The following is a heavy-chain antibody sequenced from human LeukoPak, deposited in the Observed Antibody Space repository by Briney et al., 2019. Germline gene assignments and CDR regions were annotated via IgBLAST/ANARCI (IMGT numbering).Heavy chain of an antibody. CDR3: ARHGQPSYAFDI. D-gene: IGHD6-13*01. CDR2: IYYSGST. J-gene: IGHJ3*02. V-gene: IGHV4-61*05. Sequence: SETLSLTCTVSGGSISSSSYYWSWIRQPPGKGLEWIGYIYYSGSTNYNPSLKSRVTISVDTSKNQFSLKLSSVTAADTAVYYCARHGQPSYAFDIWGQGTMVTVSS. CDR1: GGSISSSSYY.